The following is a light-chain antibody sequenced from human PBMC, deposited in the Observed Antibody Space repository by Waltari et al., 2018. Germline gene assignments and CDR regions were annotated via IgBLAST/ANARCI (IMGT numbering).Light chain of an antibody. Sequence: EIVLTQSPGTLSLFSGERASLSCRASQSVASNYLAWYQQKPGQAPRLLIYGASSRATGIPDRFSGSGSGTDFTLTISRLEPEDFAVYYCQQYGSSRTFGQGTKVEVK. CDR3: QQYGSSRT. J-gene: IGKJ1*01. V-gene: IGKV3-20*01. CDR2: GAS. CDR1: QSVASNY.